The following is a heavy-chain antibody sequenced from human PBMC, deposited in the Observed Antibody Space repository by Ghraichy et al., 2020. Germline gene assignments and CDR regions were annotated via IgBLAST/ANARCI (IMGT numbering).Heavy chain of an antibody. J-gene: IGHJ4*02. CDR1: GYTFTSYG. CDR3: ARESRPYSSSWGGNY. V-gene: IGHV1-18*01. CDR2: ISAYNGNT. Sequence: ASVKVSCKASGYTFTSYGISWVRQAPGQGLEWMGWISAYNGNTNYAQKLQGRVTMTTDTSTSTAYMELRSLRSDDTAVYYCARESRPYSSSWGGNYWGQGTLVTVSS. D-gene: IGHD6-13*01.